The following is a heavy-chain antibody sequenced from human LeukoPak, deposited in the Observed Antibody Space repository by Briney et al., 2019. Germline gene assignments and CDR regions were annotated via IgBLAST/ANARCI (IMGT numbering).Heavy chain of an antibody. CDR1: GFTFSNYG. D-gene: IGHD3-9*01. CDR3: VKPRTFYDILTVSFQQ. CDR2: ISYDGGEQ. V-gene: IGHV3-30*18. Sequence: GESLRLSCAASGFTFSNYGMHWVRQAPGKGLEWVAVISYDGGEQHYGDSVKGRFSISRDDSKSTLYLQMNSLTVEDTALYYCVKPRTFYDILTVSFQQWGQGTWVTVSS. J-gene: IGHJ1*01.